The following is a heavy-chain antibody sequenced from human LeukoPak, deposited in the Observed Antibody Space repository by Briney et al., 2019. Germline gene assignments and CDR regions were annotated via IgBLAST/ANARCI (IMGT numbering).Heavy chain of an antibody. D-gene: IGHD3-10*01. Sequence: GGSLRLPCVASGFNFEDYAMHWVRHAPGKGLEWVSGISWNGNVRGYADSVKVRIPISRDIAKHSLYLQVSSRKAENMALYYCAKDGGPGMYYYFMDVWGKGTTVTVSS. J-gene: IGHJ6*03. V-gene: IGHV3-9*03. CDR1: GFNFEDYA. CDR2: ISWNGNVR. CDR3: AKDGGPGMYYYFMDV.